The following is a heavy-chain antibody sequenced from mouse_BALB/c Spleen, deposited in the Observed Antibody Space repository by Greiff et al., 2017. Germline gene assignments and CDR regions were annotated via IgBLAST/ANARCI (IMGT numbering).Heavy chain of an antibody. CDR2: IYPGDGDT. V-gene: IGHV1-80*01. Sequence: QVQLKESGAELVRPGSSVKISCKASGYAFSSYWMNWVKQRPGQGLEWIGQIYPGDGDTNYNGKFKGKATLTADKSSSTAYMQLSSLTSEDSAVYFCARDGGTDYYAMDYWGQGTSVTVSS. J-gene: IGHJ4*01. CDR1: GYAFSSYW. CDR3: ARDGGTDYYAMDY. D-gene: IGHD1-1*02.